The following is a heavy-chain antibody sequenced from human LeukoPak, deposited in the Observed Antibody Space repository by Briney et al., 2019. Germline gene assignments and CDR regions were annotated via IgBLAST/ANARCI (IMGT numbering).Heavy chain of an antibody. J-gene: IGHJ4*02. CDR3: AKEAPADGHLLSHYFDY. Sequence: GGSLRLSCAASGFTFDDYTMHWVRQAPGKGLEWVSLISWDGGSTYYADSVKGRFTISRDNSKNSLYLQMNSLRTEDTALYYCAKEAPADGHLLSHYFDYWGQGTLVTVSS. D-gene: IGHD1-26*01. CDR2: ISWDGGST. V-gene: IGHV3-43*01. CDR1: GFTFDDYT.